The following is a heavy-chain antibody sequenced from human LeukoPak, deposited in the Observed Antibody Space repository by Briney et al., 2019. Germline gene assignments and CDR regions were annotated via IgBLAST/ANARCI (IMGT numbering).Heavy chain of an antibody. V-gene: IGHV1-69*06. Sequence: ASVKVSCKASGGTFSGYAISWVRQAPGQGLEWMGGIIPIFGTANYAQKFQGRVTITADKSTSTAYMELSSLRSEDTAVYYCAREGSGYSGYDHNWFDPWGQGTLVTVSS. CDR3: AREGSGYSGYDHNWFDP. CDR1: GGTFSGYA. CDR2: IIPIFGTA. J-gene: IGHJ5*02. D-gene: IGHD5-12*01.